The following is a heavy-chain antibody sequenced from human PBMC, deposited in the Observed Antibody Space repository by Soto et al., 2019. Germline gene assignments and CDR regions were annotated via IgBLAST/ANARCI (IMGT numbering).Heavy chain of an antibody. Sequence: EVQLVESGGGLVQPGRSLRLSCAASGFTFDDYAMHWVRQAPGEGLEWVSGISWNSGSIGYADSVKGRFTISRDNAKNSLNLQMNSLRAEDTALYYCAKTGAVRGVIISGWFDPWGHGTLVTVSS. CDR1: GFTFDDYA. J-gene: IGHJ5*02. CDR2: ISWNSGSI. V-gene: IGHV3-9*01. CDR3: AKTGAVRGVIISGWFDP. D-gene: IGHD3-10*01.